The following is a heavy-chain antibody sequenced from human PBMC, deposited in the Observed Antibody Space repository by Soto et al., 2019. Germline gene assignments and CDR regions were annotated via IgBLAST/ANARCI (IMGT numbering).Heavy chain of an antibody. V-gene: IGHV1-3*01. CDR3: ARSIVVVTALDY. CDR1: GYTFTSYA. D-gene: IGHD2-21*02. J-gene: IGHJ4*02. CDR2: INAGNGNT. Sequence: ASVKVYCKASGYTFTSYAMHWVRQAPGQRLEWMGWINAGNGNTKYSQKFQGRVTITRDTSASTAYMELSSLRSEDTAVYYCARSIVVVTALDYWGQGTLVTVS.